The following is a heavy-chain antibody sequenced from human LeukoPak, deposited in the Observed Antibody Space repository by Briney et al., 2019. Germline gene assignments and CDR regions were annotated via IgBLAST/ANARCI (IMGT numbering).Heavy chain of an antibody. CDR3: AREGVEAGTDFDY. CDR1: GFTFSSYS. CDR2: ITISSSTI. Sequence: GGSLRLSCAASGFTFSSYSMNWVRQAPGKGLEWVSYITISSSTIYYADSVKGRFTISRDNAKNSLYLQMNSLRAEDTAVYYCAREGVEAGTDFDYWGQGTLVTVSS. D-gene: IGHD6-19*01. J-gene: IGHJ4*02. V-gene: IGHV3-48*04.